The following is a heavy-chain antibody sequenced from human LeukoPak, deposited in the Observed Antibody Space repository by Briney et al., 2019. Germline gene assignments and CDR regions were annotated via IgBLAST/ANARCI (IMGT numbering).Heavy chain of an antibody. CDR3: ARVRYRLAETYIDY. CDR2: INPNSGDT. J-gene: IGHJ4*02. CDR1: GYIFTGYY. D-gene: IGHD3-16*01. V-gene: IGHV1-2*02. Sequence: ASVKVSCKASGYIFTGYYMHWVRQAPGQGLEWMGWINPNSGDTNYAQKFQGRVTMTRDTTISTAYMELSRLRSDDTAVYYCARVRYRLAETYIDYWGQGTLVTVSS.